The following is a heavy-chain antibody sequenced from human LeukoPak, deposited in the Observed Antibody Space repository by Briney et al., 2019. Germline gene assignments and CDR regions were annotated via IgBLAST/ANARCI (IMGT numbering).Heavy chain of an antibody. D-gene: IGHD1-20*01. CDR2: IYYSGST. CDR3: ARHANWNADY. CDR1: GGSISSSSYY. Sequence: SETLSLTCTVSGGSISSSSYYWGWMRHPPGKGLEWIGSIYYSGSTYYNPSLKSRVTISVDTSKNQFSLKLSSVTAADTAVYYCARHANWNADYWGQGTLVSVSS. V-gene: IGHV4-39*01. J-gene: IGHJ4*02.